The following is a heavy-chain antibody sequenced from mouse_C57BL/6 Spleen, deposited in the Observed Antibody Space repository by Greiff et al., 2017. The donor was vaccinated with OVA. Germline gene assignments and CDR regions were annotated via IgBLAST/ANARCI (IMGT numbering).Heavy chain of an antibody. CDR3: ARSYYEDAMDY. J-gene: IGHJ4*01. Sequence: QVQLQQPGAELVKPGASVKMSCKASGYTFTSYWITWVKQRPGQGLEWIGDTYPGSGSTNYNEKFKSKATLTVDTSSSTAYMQLSSLTSEDSAVYYCARSYYEDAMDYWGQGTSVTVSS. CDR1: GYTFTSYW. CDR2: TYPGSGST. D-gene: IGHD2-10*01. V-gene: IGHV1-55*01.